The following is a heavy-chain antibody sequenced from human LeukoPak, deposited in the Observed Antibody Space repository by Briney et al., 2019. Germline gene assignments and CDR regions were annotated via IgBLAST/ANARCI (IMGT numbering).Heavy chain of an antibody. J-gene: IGHJ4*02. CDR2: IFPSGGEI. D-gene: IGHD5-18*01. CDR1: GFTFSTFA. Sequence: GGSLRLSCAASGFTFSTFAMIWVRQPPAKGLEWVSSIFPSGGEIHYADSVRGRFAISRDNSKSILSLQMNSLRAEDTAIYYCATYRQVLLPFESWGQGTLVTVSS. CDR3: ATYRQVLLPFES. V-gene: IGHV3-23*01.